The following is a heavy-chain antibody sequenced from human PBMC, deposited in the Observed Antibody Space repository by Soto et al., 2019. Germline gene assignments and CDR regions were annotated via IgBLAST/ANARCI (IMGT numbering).Heavy chain of an antibody. CDR2: ISGSGGST. J-gene: IGHJ6*02. CDR1: GFTFSSYA. V-gene: IGHV3-23*01. CDR3: AKVKRSSSFYYYYCMDV. D-gene: IGHD6-6*01. Sequence: EVQLLESGGGLVQPGGSLRLSCAASGFTFSSYAMSWVRQAPGKGLEWVSAISGSGGSTYYADSVKGRFTISRDNSKNTLYLQMNSLRAEDTAVYYCAKVKRSSSFYYYYCMDVWGQGTTVTVSS.